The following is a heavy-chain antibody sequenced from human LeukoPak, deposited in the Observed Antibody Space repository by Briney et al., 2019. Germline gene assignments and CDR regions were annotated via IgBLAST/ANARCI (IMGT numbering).Heavy chain of an antibody. J-gene: IGHJ4*02. Sequence: GRSLRLSCAASGFTFSSYAMHRVRQAPGKGLEWVAVISYDGSNKYYADSVKGRFTISRDNSKNTLYLQMNSLRAEDTAVYYCARDSSGWHYWGQGTLVTVSS. D-gene: IGHD6-19*01. CDR2: ISYDGSNK. CDR1: GFTFSSYA. V-gene: IGHV3-30-3*01. CDR3: ARDSSGWHY.